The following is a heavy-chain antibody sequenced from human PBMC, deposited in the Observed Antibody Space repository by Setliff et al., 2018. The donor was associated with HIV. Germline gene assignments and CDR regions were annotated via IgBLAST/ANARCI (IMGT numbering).Heavy chain of an antibody. CDR3: ARGEPTILVVPAAFFDY. V-gene: IGHV3-48*03. Sequence: AGGSLRLSCAASGFTFSNFEMNWVRQAPGKGLEWVSYISSSGTIMHYADSVKGRFTISRDNAKNSLYLQMNSLRAEDTAVYFCARGEPTILVVPAAFFDYWGQGTLVTVSS. CDR2: ISSSGTIM. J-gene: IGHJ4*02. D-gene: IGHD2-2*01. CDR1: GFTFSNFE.